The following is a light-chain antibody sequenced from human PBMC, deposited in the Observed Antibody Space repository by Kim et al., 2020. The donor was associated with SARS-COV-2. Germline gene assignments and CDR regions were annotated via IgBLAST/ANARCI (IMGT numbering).Light chain of an antibody. CDR1: SSNIGNNY. CDR2: DKN. CDR3: GTWDSSLSAYV. V-gene: IGLV1-51*01. Sequence: GQKVIISGSGSSSNIGNNYVSWYQQLPGTAPKLLIYDKNKRPSGIPDRFSGSKSGTSATLGITGLQTGDEADYYCGTWDSSLSAYVFGTGTKVTVL. J-gene: IGLJ1*01.